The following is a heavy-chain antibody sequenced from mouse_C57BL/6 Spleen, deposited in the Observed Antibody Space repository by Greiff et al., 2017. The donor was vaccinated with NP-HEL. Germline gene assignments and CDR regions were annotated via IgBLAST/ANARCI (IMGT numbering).Heavy chain of an antibody. CDR2: ISDGGSYT. D-gene: IGHD3-3*01. CDR1: GFTFSSYA. V-gene: IGHV5-4*01. Sequence: EVKLVESGGGLVKPGGSLKLSCAASGFTFSSYAMSWVRQTPEKRLEWVATISDGGSYTYYPDNVKGRFTISRDNAKNNLYLQMSHLKSEDTAMYYCARDGAGRDFDYWGQGTTLTVSS. CDR3: ARDGAGRDFDY. J-gene: IGHJ2*01.